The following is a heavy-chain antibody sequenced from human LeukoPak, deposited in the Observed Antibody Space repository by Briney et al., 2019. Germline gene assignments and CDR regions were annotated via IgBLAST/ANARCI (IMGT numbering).Heavy chain of an antibody. V-gene: IGHV3-30*18. D-gene: IGHD1-20*01. CDR3: AKDGVNWNSFDY. CDR1: GFTFSSYG. CDR2: ISYDGSNK. J-gene: IGHJ4*02. Sequence: PGRSLRLSCAASGFTFSSYGMHWVRQAPGKGLEWVAVISYDGSNKYYADSVKGRFTISRDNSKNTLYLQMNSLRAEDTAVYYCAKDGVNWNSFDYWGQGPLVTVSS.